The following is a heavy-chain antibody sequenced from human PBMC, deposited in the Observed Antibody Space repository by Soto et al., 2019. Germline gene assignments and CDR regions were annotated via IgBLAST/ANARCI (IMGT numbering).Heavy chain of an antibody. CDR3: ARYCSGGSCYEGRSSLFDY. J-gene: IGHJ4*02. V-gene: IGHV4-30-4*01. CDR1: GGSISSDDYY. D-gene: IGHD2-15*01. Sequence: SETLSLTCTVSGGSISSDDYYWSWIRQPPGKGLEWIGYIYYSGSTYYNPSLKSRVTISVDTSKNQFSLKLSSVTAADTAVYYCARYCSGGSCYEGRSSLFDYWGQGTLVTVSS. CDR2: IYYSGST.